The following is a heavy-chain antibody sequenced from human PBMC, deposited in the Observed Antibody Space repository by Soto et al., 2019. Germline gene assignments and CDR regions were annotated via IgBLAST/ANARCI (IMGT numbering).Heavy chain of an antibody. CDR3: ARDLTIFGVVIIGRRWSDP. CDR2: INPSGGST. J-gene: IGHJ5*02. V-gene: IGHV1-46*01. CDR1: GYTFTSYY. Sequence: SVKDSCNASGYTFTSYYMHWVRQAPGQGLEWMGIINPSGGSTSYAQKFQGRVTMTRDTSTSTVYMELSSLRSEDTAVYYCARDLTIFGVVIIGRRWSDPWGQGTLVTVSS. D-gene: IGHD3-3*01.